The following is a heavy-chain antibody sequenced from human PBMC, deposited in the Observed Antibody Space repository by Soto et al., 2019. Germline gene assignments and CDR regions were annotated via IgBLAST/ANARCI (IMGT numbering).Heavy chain of an antibody. CDR2: INTYNGNT. CDR3: AMVDVYVTPSPQDV. V-gene: IGHV1-18*01. D-gene: IGHD3-16*01. J-gene: IGHJ6*02. CDR1: GYTFTRYG. Sequence: QVQLVQSGAEVKNPGASVKVSCKASGYTFTRYGIGWARQAPGQGLEWMGWINTYNGNTNYAPNVPGRVTLTTDTSTSTAYMELRSLRYNDTAIYYCAMVDVYVTPSPQDVWGQGTTVIVSS.